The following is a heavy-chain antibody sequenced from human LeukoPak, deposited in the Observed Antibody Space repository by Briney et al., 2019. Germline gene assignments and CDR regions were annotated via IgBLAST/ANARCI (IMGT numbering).Heavy chain of an antibody. CDR1: GFTSSSYW. Sequence: PGGSLRLSGAASGFTSSSYWMSWVRQAPEKGLEWVANIKQDGSEKYYVDSVKGRFTISRDNAKNSQYLQMNSLRAEDTAVYYCARGKGLDVWGQGTTVTVSS. V-gene: IGHV3-7*01. J-gene: IGHJ6*02. CDR2: IKQDGSEK. CDR3: ARGKGLDV.